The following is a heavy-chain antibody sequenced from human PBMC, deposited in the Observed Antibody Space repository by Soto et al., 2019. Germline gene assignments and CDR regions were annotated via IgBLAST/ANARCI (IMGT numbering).Heavy chain of an antibody. V-gene: IGHV4-59*01. J-gene: IGHJ4*02. CDR3: ARSVAVPGAHIDY. Sequence: SESLSLSCSVSGGSISGSYWSWIRQSPGKGLEWLGYVYYTGSTNYSPSLRSRVSISVDTSKNEFSLRLSSVTAADTAVYFCARSVAVPGAHIDYWGQGTQVTVSS. D-gene: IGHD6-19*01. CDR1: GGSISGSY. CDR2: VYYTGST.